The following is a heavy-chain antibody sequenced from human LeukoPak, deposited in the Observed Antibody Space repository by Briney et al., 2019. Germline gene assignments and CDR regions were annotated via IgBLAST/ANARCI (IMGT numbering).Heavy chain of an antibody. CDR1: GFTFSNAW. Sequence: PGGSLRLSCAASGFTFSNAWMSWVRQAPGKGLEWVANIKQDGSEKYYVDSVKGRFTISRDNAKNSLYLQMNSLRAEDAAVYYCARDGSIAVDYDAFDIWGQGTMVTVSS. V-gene: IGHV3-7*01. J-gene: IGHJ3*02. CDR3: ARDGSIAVDYDAFDI. CDR2: IKQDGSEK. D-gene: IGHD6-19*01.